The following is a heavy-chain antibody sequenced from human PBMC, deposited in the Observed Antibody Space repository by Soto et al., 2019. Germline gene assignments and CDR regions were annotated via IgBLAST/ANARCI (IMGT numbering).Heavy chain of an antibody. Sequence: AETLSLTCAVYGGSFSAYYWSWIRQPPGKGLEWIGEINHSGGTSYNPSLKSRVTISVDTSKSQFSLKLTSVTAADRAVYYCARGSVDTVDSSGLYEYWGQGTPVTVSS. CDR1: GGSFSAYY. J-gene: IGHJ4*02. D-gene: IGHD3-22*01. V-gene: IGHV4-34*01. CDR2: INHSGGT. CDR3: ARGSVDTVDSSGLYEY.